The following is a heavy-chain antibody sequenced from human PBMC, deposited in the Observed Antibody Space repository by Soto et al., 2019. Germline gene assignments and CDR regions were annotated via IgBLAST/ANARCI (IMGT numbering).Heavy chain of an antibody. CDR1: GGSISSYY. D-gene: IGHD2-2*01. J-gene: IGHJ1*01. CDR3: AGGSSLCWECFHH. CDR2: VYNSGST. Sequence: QVQLQESGPGLVKPSETLSLTCNVSGGSISSYYWSWIRQPPGEGLEYIGHVYNSGSTIHSPSLKSRATISVDTSKNQFSLKLTSVTAADTAVYYCAGGSSLCWECFHHWGQGILITVSS. V-gene: IGHV4-59*01.